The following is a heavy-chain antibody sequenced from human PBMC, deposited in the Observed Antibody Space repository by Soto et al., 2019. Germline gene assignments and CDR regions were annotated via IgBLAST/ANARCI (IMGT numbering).Heavy chain of an antibody. J-gene: IGHJ3*02. CDR3: ARGGYGSGRPGGYAFDI. D-gene: IGHD3-10*01. CDR1: GGSISSGDYY. CDR2: IYYSGRT. V-gene: IGHV4-30-4*01. Sequence: QVQLQESGPGLVKPSQTLSLTCTVSGGSISSGDYYWSWIRQPPGKGLEWIGYIYYSGRTYYNPSLQSRVTISVDTYKNQFSLKLSSVTAADTAVYYCARGGYGSGRPGGYAFDIWGQGTMVTVSS.